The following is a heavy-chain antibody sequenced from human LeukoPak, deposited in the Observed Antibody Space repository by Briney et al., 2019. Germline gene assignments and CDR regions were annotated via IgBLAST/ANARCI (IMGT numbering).Heavy chain of an antibody. CDR1: GFTFSTSA. CDR2: ITGSGGTT. D-gene: IGHD3-10*01. Sequence: PGGSLRLSCAGSGFTFSTSAMSWVRQTPGKGLEWVSGITGSGGTTNYGDSVRGLFTISRDNSKNTVYLQMNSLRAEDTAVYFCATYRGRGSPFDFWGQGTQVTVSS. V-gene: IGHV3-23*01. J-gene: IGHJ4*02. CDR3: ATYRGRGSPFDF.